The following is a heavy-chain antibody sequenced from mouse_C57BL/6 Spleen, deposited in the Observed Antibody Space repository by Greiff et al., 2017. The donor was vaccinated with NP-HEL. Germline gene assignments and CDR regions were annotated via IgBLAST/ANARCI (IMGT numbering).Heavy chain of an antibody. CDR3: TRSTALDAWFAY. D-gene: IGHD1-2*01. V-gene: IGHV1-15*01. CDR2: IDPEIGGT. J-gene: IGHJ3*01. CDR1: GSTFTDYE. Sequence: VHLQQSGAELVSPGASVTFSCKASGSTFTDYELPWVKQTPVHGLEWFGAIDPEIGGTAYYQTFKGKATLTAAKTSSTAYMELRSLTSKDSAVCDCTRSTALDAWFAYWGQGTLVTVSA.